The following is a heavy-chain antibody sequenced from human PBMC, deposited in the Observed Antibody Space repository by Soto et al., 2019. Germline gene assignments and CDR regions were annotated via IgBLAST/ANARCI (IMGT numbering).Heavy chain of an antibody. V-gene: IGHV3-23*01. J-gene: IGHJ6*02. Sequence: EVQLLESGGGLVQPGESLRLSCAASGFTFGSYFMNWVRQAPGKGPEWVSDINKDGGRTHYADSVRGRFTICRDNSRNTLYLQMNRLRAEDTALYYCAKDLHWYGMDVWGQGTTVTVSS. CDR3: AKDLHWYGMDV. CDR1: GFTFGSYF. CDR2: INKDGGRT. D-gene: IGHD1-1*01.